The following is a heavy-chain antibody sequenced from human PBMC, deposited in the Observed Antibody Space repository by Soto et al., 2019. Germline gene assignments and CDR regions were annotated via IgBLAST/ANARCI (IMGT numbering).Heavy chain of an antibody. CDR2: IYYDGGT. V-gene: IGHV4-30-4*01. Sequence: QVQLQGSGPGLVKSSQTLSLTCTVSGGSITSGDYYWSWIRQSPGKGLEWIGYIYYDGGTYYTPSLKSRLTISLDTSKNQFSLKLSSVTAADTAVYYCARDSFNYYYGMDVWGQGTSVTVSS. CDR1: GGSITSGDYY. J-gene: IGHJ6*02. CDR3: ARDSFNYYYGMDV.